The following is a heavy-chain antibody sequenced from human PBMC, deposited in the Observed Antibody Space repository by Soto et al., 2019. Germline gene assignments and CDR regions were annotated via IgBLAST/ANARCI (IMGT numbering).Heavy chain of an antibody. CDR2: ISGSGGST. CDR1: GFTFSSYA. D-gene: IGHD3-3*01. V-gene: IGHV3-23*01. CDR3: ANFGQGPSAPRSYDFWSGYYIGAFYYYYYMDV. Sequence: PGGSLRLSCAASGFTFSSYAMSWVRQAPGKGLEWVSAISGSGGSTYYADSVKGRFTISRDNSKNTLYLQMNSLRAEDTAVYYCANFGQGPSAPRSYDFWSGYYIGAFYYYYYMDVWGKGTTDTVSS. J-gene: IGHJ6*03.